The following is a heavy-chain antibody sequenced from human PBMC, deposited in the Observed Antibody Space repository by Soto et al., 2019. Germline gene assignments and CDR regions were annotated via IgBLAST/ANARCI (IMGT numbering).Heavy chain of an antibody. CDR1: GYTFTSDD. Sequence: QVQLVQSGAEVKKPGASVKVSCKASGYTFTSDDINWVRQATGQGLEWMGWMNPNSGNTGYAQKFQGRVTMTRNPSISTAYMELSSLRAEDTAVYYGARVPNTARAMASDSLGQGNLGPVSS. CDR2: MNPNSGNT. CDR3: ARVPNTARAMASDS. V-gene: IGHV1-8*01. J-gene: IGHJ4*02. D-gene: IGHD5-18*01.